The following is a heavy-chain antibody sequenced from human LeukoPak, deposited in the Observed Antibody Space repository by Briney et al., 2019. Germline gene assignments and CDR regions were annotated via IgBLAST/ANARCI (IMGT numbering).Heavy chain of an antibody. CDR2: IYTSGST. V-gene: IGHV4-61*02. CDR1: GGSISSGSYY. J-gene: IGHJ4*02. D-gene: IGHD3-3*01. CDR3: ARVNGLVLRFLEWGFFDY. Sequence: SETLSLTCTVSGGSISSGSYYWSWIRQPAGKGLEWIGRIYTSGSTNYNPSLKSRVTISVDTSKNQFSLKLSSVTAADTAVYYCARVNGLVLRFLEWGFFDYWGQGTLVTVSS.